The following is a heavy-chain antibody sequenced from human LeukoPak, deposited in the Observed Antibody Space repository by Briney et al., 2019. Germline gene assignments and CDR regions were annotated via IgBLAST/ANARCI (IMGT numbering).Heavy chain of an antibody. CDR1: GGSISSSNW. J-gene: IGHJ4*02. CDR2: IYHSGST. CDR3: ARRSRSSWLVGSYFDY. D-gene: IGHD6-19*01. Sequence: PSGTLSLTCAVSGGSISSSNWWSWVRQPPGKGLEWIGEIYHSGSTNYNPSLKSRVTISVDKSKNQFSLKLSSVAAADTAVYYCARRSRSSWLVGSYFDYWGQGTLVTVSS. V-gene: IGHV4-4*02.